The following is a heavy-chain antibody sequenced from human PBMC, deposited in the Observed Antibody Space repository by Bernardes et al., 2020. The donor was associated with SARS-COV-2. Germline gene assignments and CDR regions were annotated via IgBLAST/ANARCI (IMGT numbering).Heavy chain of an antibody. V-gene: IGHV3-21*01. CDR2: ISSGSSYI. J-gene: IGHJ3*01. CDR1: GFTFGSYS. CDR3: ASSLGTTVVTGDAFDV. Sequence: GGSLRLSCGASGFTFGSYSMSWVRQGPGKGLEWVSSISSGSSYIYYADSTKGRFTISGDNDKSSLYLQINSLRAEDTAVYYCASSLGTTVVTGDAFDVWGQGTMVSVSS. D-gene: IGHD4-17*01.